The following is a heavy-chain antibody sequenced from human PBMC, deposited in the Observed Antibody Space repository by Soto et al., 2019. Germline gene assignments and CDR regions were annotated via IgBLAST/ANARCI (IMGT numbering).Heavy chain of an antibody. CDR1: RFTFTTYD. V-gene: IGHV3-30-3*01. J-gene: IGHJ4*02. Sequence: PEGSLRLSCAASRFTFTTYDLNWVCQAPGKGLEWVALMSSAGTNEHYADSVRGRFTVSRDNSRNTLFLQMNNMRTDDTAVYYCAGCWYISGWYCYFDCYGLGSRVTVCS. D-gene: IGHD6-19*01. CDR2: MSSAGTNE. CDR3: AGCWYISGWYCYFDC.